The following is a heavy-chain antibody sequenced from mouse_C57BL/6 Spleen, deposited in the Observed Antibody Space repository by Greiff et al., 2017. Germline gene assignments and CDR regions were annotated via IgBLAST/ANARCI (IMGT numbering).Heavy chain of an antibody. CDR3: ARRGGLYGYDGFDY. V-gene: IGHV5-6*01. D-gene: IGHD2-2*01. CDR1: GFTFSSYG. CDR2: ISSGGSYT. Sequence: EVQGVESGGDLVKPGGSLKLSCAASGFTFSSYGMSWVRQTPDKRLEWVATISSGGSYTYYPDSVKGRFTISRDNAKNTLYLQMSSLKSEDTAMYDSARRGGLYGYDGFDYWRQGTTLTVSS. J-gene: IGHJ2*01.